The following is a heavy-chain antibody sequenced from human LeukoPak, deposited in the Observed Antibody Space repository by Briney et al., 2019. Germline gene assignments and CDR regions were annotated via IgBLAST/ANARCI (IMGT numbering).Heavy chain of an antibody. V-gene: IGHV4-4*02. CDR1: GGSISSSNW. Sequence: SETLSLTCAVSGGSISSSNWWSWVRQPPGKGLEWIGEIYHSGSTNYSPSLKSRVTISVDKSKNQFSLKLSSVTAADTAVYYCAREGPSSYYYGSGSHNLWGQGTLVTVSS. D-gene: IGHD3-10*01. J-gene: IGHJ5*02. CDR3: AREGPSSYYYGSGSHNL. CDR2: IYHSGST.